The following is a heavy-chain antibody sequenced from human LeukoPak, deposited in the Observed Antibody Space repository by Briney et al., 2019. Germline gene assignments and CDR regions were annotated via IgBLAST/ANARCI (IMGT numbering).Heavy chain of an antibody. D-gene: IGHD1-1*01. CDR2: IIPILGIA. V-gene: IGHV1-69*04. J-gene: IGHJ4*02. CDR1: GGTFSSYA. CDR3: ARALLERPPLLVDY. Sequence: GASVKVSCKASGGTFSSYAISWVRQAPGQGLEWMGRIIPILGIANYAHKFQGRVTITADKSTSTAYMELSSLRSEDTAVYYCARALLERPPLLVDYWGQGTLVTVSS.